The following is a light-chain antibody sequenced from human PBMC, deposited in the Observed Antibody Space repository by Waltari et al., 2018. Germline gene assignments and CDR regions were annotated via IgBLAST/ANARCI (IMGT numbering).Light chain of an antibody. CDR1: QNVGTS. CDR3: QQYEDWPRHS. J-gene: IGKJ4*01. V-gene: IGKV3-15*01. CDR2: GAY. Sequence: EIVVTQSPATLSVSPGERVTLSCRASQNVGTSLAWYQHKPGQTPRLLIFGAYSRPSGVPARFSGSGSGTDFTLAISSLQSEDFAVYYCQQYEDWPRHSFGGGTKVQIE.